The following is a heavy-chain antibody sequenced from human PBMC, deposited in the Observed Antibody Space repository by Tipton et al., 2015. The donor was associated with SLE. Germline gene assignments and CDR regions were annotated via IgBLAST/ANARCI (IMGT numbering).Heavy chain of an antibody. V-gene: IGHV4-59*12. Sequence: TLSLTCTVSRGSITSYYWSWIRQPPGKGLEWIAYVHYSGTTNYNPSLRSRVTISVDTSKNQFSLKLSSVTAADTAVYYCAREPVYYYYYMDVWGKGTTVTVSS. CDR2: VHYSGTT. CDR1: RGSITSYY. CDR3: AREPVYYYYYMDV. D-gene: IGHD1-14*01. J-gene: IGHJ6*03.